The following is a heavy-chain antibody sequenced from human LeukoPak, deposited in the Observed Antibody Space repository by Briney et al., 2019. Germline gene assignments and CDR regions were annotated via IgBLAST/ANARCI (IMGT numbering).Heavy chain of an antibody. D-gene: IGHD5-18*01. J-gene: IGHJ4*02. CDR2: IYHSGST. Sequence: PSETLSLTCAVSGGSISSNNWWSWVRQPPGKGLEWIGEIYHSGSTNYNPSLKSRVTISVDKSKNQISLRLNSVTAADTAVYYCARALAEGYSYGYYFDYWGQGTLVTVSS. V-gene: IGHV4-4*02. CDR3: ARALAEGYSYGYYFDY. CDR1: GGSISSNNW.